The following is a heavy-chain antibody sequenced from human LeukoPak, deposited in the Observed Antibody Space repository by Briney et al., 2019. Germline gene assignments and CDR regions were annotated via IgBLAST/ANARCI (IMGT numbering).Heavy chain of an antibody. CDR2: IYSGGST. J-gene: IGHJ6*02. CDR3: ARDLPNSRYGMDV. CDR1: GFTVSSNY. Sequence: PGGSLRLSCAASGFTVSSNYMNWVRQAPGKGLEWVSVIYSGGSTYYADSVKGRFTISRDNSKNTLYLQMNSLRAEDTAVYYCARDLPNSRYGMDVWGQGTTVTASS. V-gene: IGHV3-53*01. D-gene: IGHD6-13*01.